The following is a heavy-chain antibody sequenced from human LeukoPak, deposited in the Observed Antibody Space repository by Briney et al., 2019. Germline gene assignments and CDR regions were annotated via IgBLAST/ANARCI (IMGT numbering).Heavy chain of an antibody. V-gene: IGHV3-64*01. CDR3: ARGSIAAMD. J-gene: IGHJ4*02. D-gene: IGHD6-13*01. CDR1: GFTFSSYA. Sequence: GGSLRLSCAASGFTFSSYAMHWVRQAPGKGLEYVLAISSNGGSTYYANSVKGRFTISRDNSKNTLYLQMGSLRAEDMAVYYCARGSIAAMDWGQGTLVTVSS. CDR2: ISSNGGST.